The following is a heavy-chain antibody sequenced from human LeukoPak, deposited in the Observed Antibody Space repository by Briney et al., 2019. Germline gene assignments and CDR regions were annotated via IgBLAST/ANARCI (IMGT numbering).Heavy chain of an antibody. CDR3: ARHYRGGMDV. CDR2: IYYSGST. J-gene: IGHJ6*02. Sequence: PSETLSLTCTVSGGSISSHYWSWIRQPPGKGLEWIGYIYYSGSTNYNPSLKSRVTISVDTSKNQFSLKLSSVTAADTAVYYCARHYRGGMDVWGQGTTVTVSS. V-gene: IGHV4-59*08. CDR1: GGSISSHY. D-gene: IGHD3-16*02.